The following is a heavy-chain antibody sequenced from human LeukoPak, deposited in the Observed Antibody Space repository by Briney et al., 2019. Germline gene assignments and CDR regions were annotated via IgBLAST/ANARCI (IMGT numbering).Heavy chain of an antibody. CDR2: ISSIGSTI. D-gene: IGHD3-22*01. V-gene: IGHV3-48*03. J-gene: IGHJ4*02. CDR3: ARENMYDSSDYYGWSGYYDH. CDR1: GFTFSSYE. Sequence: GGSLRLSCAVSGFTFSSYEMNCVRQTPRKGRGWLSYISSIGSTIYYADSVKGRFTLSRDKVKNSLYRQMNSLRAEDTAIYYCARENMYDSSDYYGWSGYYDHWGQGTLVTVSS.